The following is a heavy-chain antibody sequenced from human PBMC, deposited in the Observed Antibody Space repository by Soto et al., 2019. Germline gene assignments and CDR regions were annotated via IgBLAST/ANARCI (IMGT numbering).Heavy chain of an antibody. CDR3: ATTYYDFWSGPLPGDAFDI. Sequence: ASVKVSCKASGYTFTSYGISWVRQAPGQGLEWMGWISAYNGETNYAQKLQGRVTMTEDTSTDTAYMELSSLRSEDTAVYYCATTYYDFWSGPLPGDAFDIWGQGTMVTVSS. J-gene: IGHJ3*02. D-gene: IGHD3-3*01. CDR2: ISAYNGET. V-gene: IGHV1-18*01. CDR1: GYTFTSYG.